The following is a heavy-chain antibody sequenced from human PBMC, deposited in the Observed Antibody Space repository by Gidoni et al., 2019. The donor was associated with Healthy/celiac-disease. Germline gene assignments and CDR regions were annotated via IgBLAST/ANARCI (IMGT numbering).Heavy chain of an antibody. D-gene: IGHD6-13*01. CDR2: TYYSGST. CDR3: ARDQRAAAGTSRNWYFDL. CDR1: GGSISSGDYY. J-gene: IGHJ2*01. Sequence: QVQLQESGPGLVKPSQTLSLTCTVSGGSISSGDYYWSWIRQPPGKGLEWIGYTYYSGSTYYNPSLKSRVTISVDTSKNQFSLKLSSVTAADTAVYYCARDQRAAAGTSRNWYFDLWGRGTLVTVSS. V-gene: IGHV4-30-4*01.